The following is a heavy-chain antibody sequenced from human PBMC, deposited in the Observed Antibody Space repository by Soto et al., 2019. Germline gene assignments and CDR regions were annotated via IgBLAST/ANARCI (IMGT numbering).Heavy chain of an antibody. CDR3: AKRDLYY. Sequence: EVQLLESGGGLVQPGGSLRLSCAASGFTFSTSAMSWVRQAPGQGLEWVSGISGSGGTTYYADSVKGRFTISRDNSKNNLYLQQNSLRAEDTAVYYCAKRDLYYWGQGTLATVSS. CDR1: GFTFSTSA. J-gene: IGHJ4*02. CDR2: ISGSGGTT. V-gene: IGHV3-23*01.